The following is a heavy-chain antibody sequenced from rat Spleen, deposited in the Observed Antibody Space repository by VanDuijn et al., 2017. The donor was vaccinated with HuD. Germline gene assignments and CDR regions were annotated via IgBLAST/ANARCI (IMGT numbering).Heavy chain of an antibody. CDR2: FNSAGST. J-gene: IGHJ2*01. Sequence: EVQLQESGPGLVKPSQSLSLTCSVTGYSITSGYGWNWIRKFPGNKLEWMGYFNSAGSTNHNPSLKSRTSITRDTSKNQFSLQVNSVTTEDTATYYCARSDYSGGGRNFWGQGVVVTVSS. V-gene: IGHV3-3*01. CDR1: GYSITSGYG. CDR3: ARSDYSGGGRNF. D-gene: IGHD1-1*01.